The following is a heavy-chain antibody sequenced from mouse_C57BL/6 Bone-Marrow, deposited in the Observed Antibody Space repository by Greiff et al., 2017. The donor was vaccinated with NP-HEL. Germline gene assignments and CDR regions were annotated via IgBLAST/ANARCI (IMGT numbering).Heavy chain of an antibody. D-gene: IGHD1-1*01. CDR3: ARRGTTVVAPHAMDY. CDR1: GYTFTSYG. J-gene: IGHJ4*01. CDR2: IYIGNGYT. Sequence: VQLKESGAELVRPGSSVKMSCKTSGYTFTSYGINWVKQRPGQGLDWIGYIYIGNGYTEYNEKFKGKDTLTSDTSAITAYMQLSSLTSEDSAIYFCARRGTTVVAPHAMDYWGQGTSVTVSS. V-gene: IGHV1-58*01.